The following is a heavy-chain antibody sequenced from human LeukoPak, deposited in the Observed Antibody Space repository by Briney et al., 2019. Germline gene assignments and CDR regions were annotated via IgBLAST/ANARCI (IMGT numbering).Heavy chain of an antibody. J-gene: IGHJ5*02. V-gene: IGHV1-46*01. CDR1: GYTFISYY. CDR2: INPSSGST. D-gene: IGHD1-26*01. CDR3: ARTVGSTARWFDP. Sequence: ASVKVSCKASGYTFISYYMHWVRQAPGQGLEWMGIINPSSGSTSFAQRFQGRVTMTRDMSTSTVYMALSSLRSEDTAVYYCARTVGSTARWFDPWGQGTLVPVSS.